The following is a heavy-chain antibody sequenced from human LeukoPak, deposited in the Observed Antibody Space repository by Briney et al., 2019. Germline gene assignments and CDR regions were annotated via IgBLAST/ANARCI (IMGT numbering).Heavy chain of an antibody. CDR2: IIPIFGTA. CDR3: ARGSTTMTTFDY. D-gene: IGHD4-17*01. V-gene: IGHV1-69*05. J-gene: IGHJ4*02. Sequence: MGVIIPIFGTANYAQNFQGRVTITTDESTSTAYMELSSLRSEDTAVYYCARGSTTMTTFDYWGQGTLVTVSS.